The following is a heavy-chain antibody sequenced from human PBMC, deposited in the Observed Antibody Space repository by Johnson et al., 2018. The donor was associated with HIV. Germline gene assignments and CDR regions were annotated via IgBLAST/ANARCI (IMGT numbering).Heavy chain of an antibody. Sequence: VQLVESGGGVVRPGESLRLSCAASGFTFEDYGMSWVRQVPGKGLEWVSDINWNGGSTGYVDSVKGRFTISRDNGKNSLHLQMSSLRAEDTALYYCAVLCSGCADAFDVWGQGTMVTVSS. CDR1: GFTFEDYG. CDR3: AVLCSGCADAFDV. J-gene: IGHJ3*01. V-gene: IGHV3-20*04. D-gene: IGHD3-10*01. CDR2: INWNGGST.